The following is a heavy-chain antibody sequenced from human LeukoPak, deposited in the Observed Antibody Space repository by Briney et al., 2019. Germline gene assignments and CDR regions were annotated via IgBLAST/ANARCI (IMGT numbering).Heavy chain of an antibody. V-gene: IGHV1-2*02. D-gene: IGHD1-26*01. J-gene: IGHJ6*03. Sequence: ASVKVSCKASGYTFTGYYMHWVRQAPGQGLEWMGWTNPKSGGTKYAQKFQGRVTMTRDTSISTAYMELSRLRSDDTAMYYCARDIEWELLRIYYMDVWGKGTTVTVSS. CDR1: GYTFTGYY. CDR3: ARDIEWELLRIYYMDV. CDR2: TNPKSGGT.